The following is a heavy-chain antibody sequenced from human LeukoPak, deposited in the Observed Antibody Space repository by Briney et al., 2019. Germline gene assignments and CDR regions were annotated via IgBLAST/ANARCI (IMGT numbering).Heavy chain of an antibody. D-gene: IGHD3-10*01. CDR3: AREEVSVISDTCCSGLGY. Sequence: ASVQVSCKASGYTFTGFYMHWVRQAPGQGLEWMGWINPNGGGTNYAQKFQGRVTMTRDTSINTAYMELSSLRSDDTAVYYCAREEVSVISDTCCSGLGYWGQGTLVTVSS. CDR1: GYTFTGFY. J-gene: IGHJ4*02. CDR2: INPNGGGT. V-gene: IGHV1-2*02.